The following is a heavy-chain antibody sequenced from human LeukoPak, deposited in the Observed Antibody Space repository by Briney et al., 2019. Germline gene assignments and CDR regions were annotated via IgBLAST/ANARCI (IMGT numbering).Heavy chain of an antibody. J-gene: IGHJ4*02. Sequence: GGSLRLSCAASGFTFSSHAMSWVRQAPRKGLGWVAASSGSGGSTSYADSVKGRFTISIENSKNTLYLQMKSLRAQDTAVYYCAKEAVTTGSINFDSWGEGTLVTVSS. CDR3: AKEAVTTGSINFDS. CDR2: SSGSGGST. CDR1: GFTFSSHA. D-gene: IGHD4-17*01. V-gene: IGHV3-23*01.